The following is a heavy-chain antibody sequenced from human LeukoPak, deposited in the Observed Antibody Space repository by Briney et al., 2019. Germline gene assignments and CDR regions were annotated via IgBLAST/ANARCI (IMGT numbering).Heavy chain of an antibody. J-gene: IGHJ4*02. CDR2: IYYSGST. CDR1: GGSITNSYYY. Sequence: SETLSLTCTVSGGSITNSYYYWSWIRQPPGKGLEWIGYIYYSGSTNYNPSLKSRVTISVDTSKNQISLKLSSVTAADTAVYYCARPPLLDYWGQGTLVTVSS. V-gene: IGHV4-61*05. CDR3: ARPPLLDY.